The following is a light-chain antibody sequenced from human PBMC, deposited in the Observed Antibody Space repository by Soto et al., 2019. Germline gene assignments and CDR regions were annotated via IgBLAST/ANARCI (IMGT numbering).Light chain of an antibody. CDR1: SSDVGGYNY. CDR2: EVS. CDR3: AAWDDSLNGHVV. V-gene: IGLV2-14*01. J-gene: IGLJ2*01. Sequence: QSVLTQPASVSGSPGQSITISCTGTSSDVGGYNYVSWYQQHPGKAPKLMIYEVSNRPSGVPDRFSGSKSGTSGSLAISGLQSEDEGDYYCAAWDDSLNGHVVFGGGTKLTVL.